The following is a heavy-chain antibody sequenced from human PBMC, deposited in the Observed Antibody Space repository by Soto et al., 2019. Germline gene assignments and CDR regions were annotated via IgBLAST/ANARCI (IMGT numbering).Heavy chain of an antibody. Sequence: GGSLRLSCAASGFTFSSYAMSWVRQAPGKGLEWVSAISGSGGSTYYADSVKGRFTISRDNSKNTLYLQMNSLRAEDTAVYYCAKDRPARVYCSGGSCYSRFDYWGQGTLVTVSS. CDR3: AKDRPARVYCSGGSCYSRFDY. CDR1: GFTFSSYA. V-gene: IGHV3-23*01. D-gene: IGHD2-15*01. CDR2: ISGSGGST. J-gene: IGHJ4*02.